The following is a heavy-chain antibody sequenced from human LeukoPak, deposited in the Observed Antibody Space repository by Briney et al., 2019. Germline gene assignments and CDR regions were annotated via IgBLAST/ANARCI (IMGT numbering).Heavy chain of an antibody. J-gene: IGHJ6*03. D-gene: IGHD2-2*01. V-gene: IGHV4-30-2*01. Sequence: SETLSLTCTVSGGSISSGGYYWSWIRQPPGKGLEWIGYIYHSGSTYYNPSLKSRVTISVDRSKNQFSLKLSSVTAADTAVYYCARDGGIVPAAIKTYYYYYYMDVWGKGTTVTVSS. CDR1: GGSISSGGYY. CDR2: IYHSGST. CDR3: ARDGGIVPAAIKTYYYYYYMDV.